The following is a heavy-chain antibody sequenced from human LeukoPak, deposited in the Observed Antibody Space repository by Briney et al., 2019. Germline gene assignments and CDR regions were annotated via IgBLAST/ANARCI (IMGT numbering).Heavy chain of an antibody. CDR2: ISSSSSTT. V-gene: IGHV3-48*04. CDR3: ARVSQPQQPLDY. J-gene: IGHJ4*02. D-gene: IGHD6-13*01. CDR1: GFSFSSYG. Sequence: PGGSLRLSCAASGFSFSSYGMNWVRQAPGKGLEWVSYISSSSSTTYYADSVKGRFTLVRDNAKNSVYLQMNSLRVEDTAVYYCARVSQPQQPLDYWGQGTLVTVSS.